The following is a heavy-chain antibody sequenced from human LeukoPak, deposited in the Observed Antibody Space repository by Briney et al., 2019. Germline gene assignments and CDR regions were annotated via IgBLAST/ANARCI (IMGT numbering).Heavy chain of an antibody. V-gene: IGHV3-53*01. Sequence: GGSLRLSCAASGFTVSSNYMSWVRQAPGKGLEWVSVIYSGGTTDYADSVKGRFTISRDISKNTLSLQMTSLRAEDTAVYYCARDGGSGWSSAFFDHWGQGTLVTVSS. CDR3: ARDGGSGWSSAFFDH. CDR2: IYSGGTT. D-gene: IGHD6-19*01. CDR1: GFTVSSNY. J-gene: IGHJ4*02.